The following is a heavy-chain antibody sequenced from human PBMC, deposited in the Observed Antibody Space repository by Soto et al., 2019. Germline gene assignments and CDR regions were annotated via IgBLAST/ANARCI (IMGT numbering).Heavy chain of an antibody. Sequence: ASVKVSCKASGYTLTSYYMHWLRQAPGQGLEWMGIINPGGGSTTYAQKFRGRVTVTRDTSTSTVYMELSRLISEDTVVYYRARAQYSNNWNSFDPWGQGTLVTVSS. CDR1: GYTLTSYY. CDR3: ARAQYSNNWNSFDP. V-gene: IGHV1-46*03. J-gene: IGHJ5*02. CDR2: INPGGGST. D-gene: IGHD6-13*01.